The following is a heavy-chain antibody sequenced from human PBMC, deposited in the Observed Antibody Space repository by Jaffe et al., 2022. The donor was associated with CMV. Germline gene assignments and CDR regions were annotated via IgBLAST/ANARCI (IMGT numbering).Heavy chain of an antibody. D-gene: IGHD6-19*01. Sequence: EVQLVESGGVLVRPGGSLRLSCAASGFTFSHYWMHWVRQAPGKGLVWVSRINSNGQLISYADSVKGRFTISRDNAKNTLYVEMKSLRDGDTGVYYCVRDGGGLVPGLDYWGKGTLVTVSS. CDR2: INSNGQLI. J-gene: IGHJ4*02. CDR1: GFTFSHYW. V-gene: IGHV3-74*01. CDR3: VRDGGGLVPGLDY.